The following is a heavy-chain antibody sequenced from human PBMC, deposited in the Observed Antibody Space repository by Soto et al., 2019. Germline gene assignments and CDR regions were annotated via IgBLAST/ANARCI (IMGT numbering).Heavy chain of an antibody. CDR1: SDSVRSSNYN. Sequence: SETLSLTCTVSSDSVRSSNYNWGWIRQPPGKGLEWIGSIYHSGRTYYNPSLKSRVTISVDTSKNQFSLKLSSVTAADTAVYYCARGAYCSGGSCYSGYDYWGQGILVTVS. CDR2: IYHSGRT. CDR3: ARGAYCSGGSCYSGYDY. J-gene: IGHJ4*02. D-gene: IGHD2-15*01. V-gene: IGHV4-39*01.